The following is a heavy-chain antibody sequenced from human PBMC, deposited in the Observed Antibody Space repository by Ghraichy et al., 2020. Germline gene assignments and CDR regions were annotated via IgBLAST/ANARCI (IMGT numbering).Heavy chain of an antibody. V-gene: IGHV3-23*01. J-gene: IGHJ4*02. D-gene: IGHD2-2*01. CDR1: GFTFSMYG. CDR3: AKEPDRRLFDF. CDR2: ISGSGEST. Sequence: GGSLRLSCVVSGFTFSMYGMTWVRQVPGKGLEWVSSISGSGESTYYADSVKGRFTISRDNSKNTLYLQMESLGVEDAAVYFCAKEPDRRLFDFWGQGTPVTVSS.